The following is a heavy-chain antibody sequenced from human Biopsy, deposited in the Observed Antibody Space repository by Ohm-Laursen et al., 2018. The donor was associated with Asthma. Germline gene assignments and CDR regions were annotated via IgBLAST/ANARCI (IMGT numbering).Heavy chain of an antibody. J-gene: IGHJ3*02. CDR1: GYTFINYA. CDR3: ARTYYDFLTGQVNDAFAM. Sequence: SVKVSCKASGYTFINYAIHWVRQAPGQRLEWMGWINAGNGNTKYSQKFQGRVTITRDTSASTAYMDLRSLRSEDTAMYYCARTYYDFLTGQVNDAFAMWGQGTMVTVSS. V-gene: IGHV1-3*01. D-gene: IGHD3-9*01. CDR2: INAGNGNT.